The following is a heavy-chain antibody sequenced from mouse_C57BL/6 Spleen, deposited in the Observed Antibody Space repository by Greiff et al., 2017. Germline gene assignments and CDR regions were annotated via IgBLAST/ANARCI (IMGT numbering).Heavy chain of an antibody. J-gene: IGHJ3*01. V-gene: IGHV3-1*01. CDR3: ARDHGSSLLAD. CDR2: ISYSGST. CDR1: GYSITSGYD. D-gene: IGHD1-1*01. Sequence: EVQLVESGPGMVKPSQSLSLTCPVPGYSITSGYDWPWIRHFPGNKLEWMGYISYSGSTNYHPSLKSRISITHDTSKKQFFLKLNSVTTEDTATDYCARDHGSSLLADWGQGTLVTVSA.